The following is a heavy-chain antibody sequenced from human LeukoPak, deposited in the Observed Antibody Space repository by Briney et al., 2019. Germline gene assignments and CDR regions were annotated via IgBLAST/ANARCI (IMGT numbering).Heavy chain of an antibody. D-gene: IGHD3-9*01. J-gene: IGHJ3*02. Sequence: PSETLSLTCTVSGDSISTSSYYWGWIRQPPGKGLEWIGNIFYSGSTYYNPSLKSRLTISLDTSKNQFSLKLSSVTAADTAVYYCARTTLTIPYATYDMWGQGTMVTVSS. V-gene: IGHV4-39*07. CDR1: GDSISTSSYY. CDR3: ARTTLTIPYATYDM. CDR2: IFYSGST.